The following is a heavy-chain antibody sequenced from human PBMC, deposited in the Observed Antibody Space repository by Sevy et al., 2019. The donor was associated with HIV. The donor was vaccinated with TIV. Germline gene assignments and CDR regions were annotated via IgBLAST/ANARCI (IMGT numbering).Heavy chain of an antibody. D-gene: IGHD3-22*01. CDR1: GGSISSYY. CDR2: IYYSGST. V-gene: IGHV4-59*01. CDR3: ARAYDSSGYYVRDDAFDI. J-gene: IGHJ3*02. Sequence: SEILSLTCTVSGGSISSYYWSWIRQPPGKGLEWIGYIYYSGSTNYNPSLKSRVTISVDTSKNQFSLKLSSVTAADTAVYYCARAYDSSGYYVRDDAFDIWGQGTMVTVSS.